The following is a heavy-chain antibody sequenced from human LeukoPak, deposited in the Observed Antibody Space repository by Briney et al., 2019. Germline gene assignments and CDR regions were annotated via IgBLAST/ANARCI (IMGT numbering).Heavy chain of an antibody. Sequence: TGGSLRLSCAASGFTFSSYGMHWVRQAPGKGLEWVAVISYDGSNKYYADSVKGRFTISRDNSKNTLYLQMNSLRAEDTAVYYCAKDTSGSWFDPWGQGTLVTVSS. V-gene: IGHV3-30*18. D-gene: IGHD1-1*01. CDR3: AKDTSGSWFDP. J-gene: IGHJ5*02. CDR2: ISYDGSNK. CDR1: GFTFSSYG.